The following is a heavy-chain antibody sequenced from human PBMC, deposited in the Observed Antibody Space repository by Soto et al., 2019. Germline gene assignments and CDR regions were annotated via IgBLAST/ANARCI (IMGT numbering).Heavy chain of an antibody. J-gene: IGHJ5*02. CDR3: VCGGGRGLFDP. CDR1: GFTFGNSY. V-gene: IGHV3-11*03. Sequence: PGGSLRLTCAVSGFTFGNSYKSWMRQAPGEGLEWRSYISPGSGCPAYAPSLKSRFTISRDNAKRSLYLQMMCLTAEDTAIYYCVCGGGRGLFDPWGQGTRATFSA. D-gene: IGHD2-15*01. CDR2: ISPGSGCP.